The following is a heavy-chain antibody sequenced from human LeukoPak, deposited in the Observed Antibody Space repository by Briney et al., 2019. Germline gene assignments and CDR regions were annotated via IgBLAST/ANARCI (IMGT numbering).Heavy chain of an antibody. D-gene: IGHD3-10*01. V-gene: IGHV4-61*02. Sequence: SETLSLSCTDSGGSISSGSYYWSSIRQPAGKGLEWIGRIYTSGSTNYNPSLKSRVTISVDTSKNQFSLKLSSVTAADTAVYYCARLRHYGSGSYPMTGNWFDPWGQGTLVSVSS. CDR3: ARLRHYGSGSYPMTGNWFDP. CDR2: IYTSGST. J-gene: IGHJ5*02. CDR1: GGSISSGSYY.